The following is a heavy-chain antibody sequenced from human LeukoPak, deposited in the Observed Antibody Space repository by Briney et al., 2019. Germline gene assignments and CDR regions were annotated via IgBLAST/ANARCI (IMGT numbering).Heavy chain of an antibody. V-gene: IGHV3-66*01. CDR2: IYSGGIT. Sequence: GGSLRLSCTASGLTVSSNHMSWVRQAPGKGLEGVSVIYSGGITYYADSVRGRFTISRDNSKNTLYLQMNSLRAEDTAVYYCARGTAANQGFDHWGQGTLVTVSS. CDR1: GLTVSSNH. J-gene: IGHJ5*02. CDR3: ARGTAANQGFDH. D-gene: IGHD5-18*01.